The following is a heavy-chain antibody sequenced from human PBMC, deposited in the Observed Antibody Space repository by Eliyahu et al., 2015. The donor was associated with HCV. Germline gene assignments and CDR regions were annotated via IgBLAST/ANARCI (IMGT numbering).Heavy chain of an antibody. J-gene: IGHJ4*02. D-gene: IGHD7-27*01. V-gene: IGHV3-33*01. CDR2: IWYDGSKN. Sequence: QVQLVESGGGVVQPGRSLRLSCAASGXTFXSYGMHWVRQAPGKGLEWVALIWYDGSKNYYADSVKGRFTISRDNSKNTLYLEMNSLRAEDTAVYYCARLAGTGDRERLDYWGQGTLVTVSS. CDR3: ARLAGTGDRERLDY. CDR1: GXTFXSYG.